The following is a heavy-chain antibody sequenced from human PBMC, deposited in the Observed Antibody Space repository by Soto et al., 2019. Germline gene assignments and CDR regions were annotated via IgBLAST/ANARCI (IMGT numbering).Heavy chain of an antibody. J-gene: IGHJ4*02. V-gene: IGHV4-34*01. CDR3: ARLPGITTSRRDY. CDR2: IYYSGST. CDR1: GGSFSGYY. Sequence: KTSETLSLTCAVYGGSFSGYYWSWIRQPPGEGLEWIGSIYYSGSTYYSPSLKSRVTISVDTSKNQFSLKVSSVTAADTAVYYCARLPGITTSRRDYWGQGTLVTVSS. D-gene: IGHD1-1*01.